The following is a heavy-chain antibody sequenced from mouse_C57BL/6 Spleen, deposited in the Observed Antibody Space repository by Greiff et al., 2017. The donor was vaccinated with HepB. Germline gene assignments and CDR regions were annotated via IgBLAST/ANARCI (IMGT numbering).Heavy chain of an antibody. CDR2: IDPETGGT. Sequence: QVQLKESGAELVRPGASVTLSCKASGYTFTDYEMHWVKQTPVHGLEWIGAIDPETGGTAYNQKFKGKAILTADKSSSTAYMELRSLTSEDSAVYYCTRGGNGNHWYFDVWGTGTTVTVSS. J-gene: IGHJ1*03. CDR1: GYTFTDYE. D-gene: IGHD2-1*01. V-gene: IGHV1-15*01. CDR3: TRGGNGNHWYFDV.